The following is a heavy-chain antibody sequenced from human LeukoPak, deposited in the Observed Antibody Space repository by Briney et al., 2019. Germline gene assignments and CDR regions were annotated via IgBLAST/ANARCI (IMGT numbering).Heavy chain of an antibody. D-gene: IGHD6-6*01. Sequence: RTGGSLRLSCAASGFTFSSYSMNWVRQAPGKGLEWVSFIYSGGNTHYSDSVKGRFTISRDNAKNSLYLQMNSLRAEDTAVYYCARDYPSLFDIWGQGTMVTVSS. J-gene: IGHJ3*02. CDR3: ARDYPSLFDI. CDR1: GFTFSSYS. CDR2: IYSGGNT. V-gene: IGHV3-48*04.